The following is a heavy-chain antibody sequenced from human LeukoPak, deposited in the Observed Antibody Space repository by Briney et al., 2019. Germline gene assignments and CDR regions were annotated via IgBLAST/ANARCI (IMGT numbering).Heavy chain of an antibody. CDR1: GFIFGSYG. CDR3: ARDGPYYDVLTGYPPFDY. D-gene: IGHD3-9*01. Sequence: GGSLRLSCVVSGFIFGSYGMHWVRQAPGKGLEWVAVISYDGINTYYADSVKGRFTISRDSSKNTLYLQMNSLRAEDTAVYYCARDGPYYDVLTGYPPFDYWGQGTLVTVSS. V-gene: IGHV3-30*03. J-gene: IGHJ4*02. CDR2: ISYDGINT.